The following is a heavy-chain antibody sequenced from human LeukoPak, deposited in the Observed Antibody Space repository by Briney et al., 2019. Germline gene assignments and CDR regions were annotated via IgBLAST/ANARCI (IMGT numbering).Heavy chain of an antibody. CDR3: ARDVYESYAFDI. J-gene: IGHJ3*02. V-gene: IGHV3-66*02. D-gene: IGHD3-22*01. CDR2: IYSGGST. Sequence: PGGSLRLSCVASGFTVSSNYMNWVRQAPGKGLVWVSVIYSGGSTYYADSVKGRFTISRDNSKNTLYLQMNSLRVEDTAVYYCARDVYESYAFDIWGQGTMVTVPS. CDR1: GFTVSSNY.